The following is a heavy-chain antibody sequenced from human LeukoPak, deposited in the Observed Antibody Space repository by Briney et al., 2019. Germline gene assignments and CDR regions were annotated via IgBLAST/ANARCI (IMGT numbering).Heavy chain of an antibody. CDR2: IYYSGST. CDR3: ARAVSGRSNIYYYYYMDV. CDR1: GGSISSYY. D-gene: IGHD2/OR15-2a*01. Sequence: PSETLSLTCTVSGGSISSYYWSWIRQPPGKGLEWIGYIYYSGSTNYNPSLKSRVTISVDTSKNQFSLKLSSVTAADTAVYYCARAVSGRSNIYYYYYMDVWGKGTTVTVSS. V-gene: IGHV4-59*01. J-gene: IGHJ6*03.